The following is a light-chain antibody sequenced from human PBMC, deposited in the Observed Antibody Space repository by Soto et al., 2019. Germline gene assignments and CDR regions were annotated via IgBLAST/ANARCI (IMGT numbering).Light chain of an antibody. J-gene: IGKJ2*01. V-gene: IGKV3-20*01. Sequence: EIVLTQSPGTLSLSPGERAILSCRASQSVSSSYLAWYLQKPGQAPRLLIYGASSKATGIPDRFSGSGSGTDFTLTISRLEPEDFAVYYCQQYGSSPPTFGQGTKLEIK. CDR1: QSVSSSY. CDR3: QQYGSSPPT. CDR2: GAS.